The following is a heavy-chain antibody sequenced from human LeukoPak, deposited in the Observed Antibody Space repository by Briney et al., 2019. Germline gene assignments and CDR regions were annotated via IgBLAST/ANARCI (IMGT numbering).Heavy chain of an antibody. D-gene: IGHD3-22*01. CDR1: GFTFGGDW. J-gene: IGHJ3*02. CDR3: VRYYDPPVGDAFDI. CDR2: IKPDGTEK. V-gene: IGHV3-7*01. Sequence: PGGSLRLSCVASGFTFGGDWMSWVRQAPGKGLDCVANIKPDGTEKYYVDSVKGRFTISRDNAKNSLYLQLNSLRAEDTAVYYCVRYYDPPVGDAFDIWGPGTMVTVSS.